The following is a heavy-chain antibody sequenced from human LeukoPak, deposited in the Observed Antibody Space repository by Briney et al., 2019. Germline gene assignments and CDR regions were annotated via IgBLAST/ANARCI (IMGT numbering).Heavy chain of an antibody. Sequence: GASVKVSCKASGYDFSSYGLSWVRHVPGQGLQWMGWISVYDGKTDYGPLQGRDTMTTDTFTGTAYMELRNLRSEDTAIYYCARHMTTVVTSLDYWGQGTMVTVSS. CDR1: GYDFSSYG. CDR3: ARHMTTVVTSLDY. D-gene: IGHD4-23*01. CDR2: ISVYDGKT. J-gene: IGHJ4*02. V-gene: IGHV1-18*01.